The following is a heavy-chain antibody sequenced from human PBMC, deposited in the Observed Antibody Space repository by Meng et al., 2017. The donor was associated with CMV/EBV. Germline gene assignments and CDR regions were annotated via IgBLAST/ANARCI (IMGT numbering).Heavy chain of an antibody. J-gene: IGHJ4*02. D-gene: IGHD1-26*01. Sequence: SETLSLTCAVYGGSFSGYYWSWIRQPPGKGLEWIGEINHSGSTNYNPSLKSRVTISVDTSKNQFSLKLSSVTAADTAVYSGARREETGYWGQGTLVTVSS. CDR1: GGSFSGYY. CDR2: INHSGST. V-gene: IGHV4-34*01. CDR3: ARREETGY.